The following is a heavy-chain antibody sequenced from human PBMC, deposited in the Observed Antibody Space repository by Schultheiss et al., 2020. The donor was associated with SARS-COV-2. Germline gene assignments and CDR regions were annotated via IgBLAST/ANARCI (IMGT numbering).Heavy chain of an antibody. CDR3: VTVGNPDY. D-gene: IGHD3-10*01. CDR1: GLSVSSNY. Sequence: GGSLRLSCAASGLSVSSNYMNWVRQSPGKGLEWVSVIYSGGATYYADSVKGRFTISRDSSKNTLYLQMNSLRAEDTAVYYCVTVGNPDYWGQGTLVTVSS. V-gene: IGHV3-53*01. J-gene: IGHJ4*02. CDR2: IYSGGAT.